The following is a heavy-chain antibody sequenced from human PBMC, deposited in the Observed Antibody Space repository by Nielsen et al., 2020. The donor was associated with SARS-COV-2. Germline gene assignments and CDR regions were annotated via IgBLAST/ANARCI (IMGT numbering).Heavy chain of an antibody. Sequence: GGSLRLSCAASGFTFSSYGMHWVRQAPGKGLEWVAVISYDGSNKYYADSVKGRFTISRDNSKNTLYLQMNSLRAEDTAVYYCAKDRPGGAFDIWGQGTMVTVSS. CDR1: GFTFSSYG. J-gene: IGHJ3*02. CDR2: ISYDGSNK. CDR3: AKDRPGGAFDI. D-gene: IGHD3-10*01. V-gene: IGHV3-30*18.